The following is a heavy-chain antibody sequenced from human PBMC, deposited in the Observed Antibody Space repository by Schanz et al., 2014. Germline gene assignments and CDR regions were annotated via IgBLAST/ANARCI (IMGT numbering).Heavy chain of an antibody. CDR3: ARDPGGTKTHGL. V-gene: IGHV3-23*01. CDR1: GFTFSSYA. Sequence: EVQLLESGGGLVQPGGSLRLSCAASGFTFSSYAMSWVRQAPGKGLEWVSAISGSGGDTYYADSVKGRFTISRDNSKNTLYLQMNSLRAEDTAVYYCARDPGGTKTHGLWGQGTLVTVSS. CDR2: ISGSGGDT. D-gene: IGHD2-15*01. J-gene: IGHJ4*02.